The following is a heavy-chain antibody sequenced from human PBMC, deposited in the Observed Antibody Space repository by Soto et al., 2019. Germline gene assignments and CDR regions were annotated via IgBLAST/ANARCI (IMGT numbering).Heavy chain of an antibody. V-gene: IGHV4-39*01. CDR3: ARLGGYVSVGYYYLWDS. CDR1: DGSMNSDSSY. CDR2: INHSGST. Sequence: QLQLQESGPGLVKPSETLSLTCRVSDGSMNSDSSYLGWIRQPPGKGLEWIGVINHSGSTYHNLSLKGRVTMSVDASRNQFSLKLTSMTAADTAVYYCARLGGYVSVGYYYLWDSWGQGTLVTVSS. D-gene: IGHD3-22*01. J-gene: IGHJ4*02.